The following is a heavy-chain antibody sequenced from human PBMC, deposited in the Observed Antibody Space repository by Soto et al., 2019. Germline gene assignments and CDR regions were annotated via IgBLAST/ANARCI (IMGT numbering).Heavy chain of an antibody. J-gene: IGHJ3*02. Sequence: EEQLVESGGGLVQSGGSLRLSCAASEFTFSSYWMHWVRQAPGKGLVWVSRIDNDGRGTIYADSVKGRFTVTRDNTKNTLYLQMNSLRDEDTAVYYCSRGGFNHGFDIWGQGTMVTVPS. CDR3: SRGGFNHGFDI. V-gene: IGHV3-74*01. CDR1: EFTFSSYW. CDR2: IDNDGRGT.